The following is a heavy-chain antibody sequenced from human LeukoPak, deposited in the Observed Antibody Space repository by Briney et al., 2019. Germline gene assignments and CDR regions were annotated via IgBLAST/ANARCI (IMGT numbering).Heavy chain of an antibody. Sequence: PGRSLRLSCAASGFTFDDYAMHWVRQAPGKGLEWVSGISWNSGSIGYADSVKGRFTISRDNAKNSLYLQMNSLRAEDTALYYCAKDMTGYPTWGQGTLVTVSS. D-gene: IGHD3-9*01. CDR2: ISWNSGSI. CDR1: GFTFDDYA. V-gene: IGHV3-9*01. CDR3: AKDMTGYPT. J-gene: IGHJ5*02.